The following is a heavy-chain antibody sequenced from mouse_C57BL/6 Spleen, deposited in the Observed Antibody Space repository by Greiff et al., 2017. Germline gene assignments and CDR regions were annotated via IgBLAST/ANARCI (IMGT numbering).Heavy chain of an antibody. D-gene: IGHD4-1*01. CDR1: GYTFTDYY. CDR2: INPYNGGT. J-gene: IGHJ4*01. Sequence: EVKLQQSGPVLVKPGASVKMSCKASGYTFTDYYMNWVKQSHGKSLEWIGVINPYNGGTSYNQKFKGKATLTVDKSSSTAYMELNSLTSEDSAVYYCARGGLGRQAMDYWGQGTSVTVSS. V-gene: IGHV1-19*01. CDR3: ARGGLGRQAMDY.